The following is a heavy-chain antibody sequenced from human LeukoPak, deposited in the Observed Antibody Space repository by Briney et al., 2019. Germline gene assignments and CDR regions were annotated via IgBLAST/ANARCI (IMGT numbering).Heavy chain of an antibody. CDR1: GYTFTGYY. Sequence: ASVKVSCKASGYTFTGYYMHWVRQAPGQGLEWMGWINPNSGGTNYAQKFQGRVTMTRDTSISTAYMELSRLRSDDTAVYYCARDRQLSVYNWFDPWGQGTLVTVSS. CDR2: INPNSGGT. D-gene: IGHD6-13*01. CDR3: ARDRQLSVYNWFDP. V-gene: IGHV1-2*02. J-gene: IGHJ5*02.